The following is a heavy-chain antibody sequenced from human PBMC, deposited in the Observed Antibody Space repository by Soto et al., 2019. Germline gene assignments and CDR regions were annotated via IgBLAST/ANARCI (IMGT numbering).Heavy chain of an antibody. J-gene: IGHJ3*02. CDR2: INPNSGGT. CDR3: ARPEGRRAVAGTGPAFDI. CDR1: GYTFTGYY. V-gene: IGHV1-2*04. D-gene: IGHD6-19*01. Sequence: ASVKVSCKASGYTFTGYYMHWVRQAPGQGLEWMGWINPNSGGTNYAQKFQGWVTMTRDTSISTAYMELSRLRSDDTAVYYCARPEGRRAVAGTGPAFDIWGQGTMVTVSS.